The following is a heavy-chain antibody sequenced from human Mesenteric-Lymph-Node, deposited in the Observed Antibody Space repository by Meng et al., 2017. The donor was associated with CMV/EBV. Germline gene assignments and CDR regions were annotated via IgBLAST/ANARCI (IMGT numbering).Heavy chain of an antibody. CDR2: ISDSGSS. V-gene: IGHV4-59*01. Sequence: GSLRLSCTVSSGSISRYYWSWIRQPPGKGLEWIGYISDSGSSSYNPSLKSRVSISIDTSKNQFSLKLASVTAADTAVYYCARGGTRGFDYWGQGTLVTVSS. CDR1: SGSISRYY. CDR3: ARGGTRGFDY. D-gene: IGHD3-10*01. J-gene: IGHJ4*02.